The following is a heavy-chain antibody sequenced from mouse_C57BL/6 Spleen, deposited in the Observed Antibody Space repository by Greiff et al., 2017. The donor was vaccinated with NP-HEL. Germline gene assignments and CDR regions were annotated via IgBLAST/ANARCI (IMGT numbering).Heavy chain of an antibody. CDR3: ARWNSNYDYAMDY. V-gene: IGHV1-76*01. CDR2: IYPGSGNT. CDR1: GYTFTDYY. Sequence: VKLQESGAELVRPGASVKLSCKASGYTFTDYYINWVKQRPGQGLEWIARIYPGSGNTYYNEKFKGKATLTAEKSSSTAYMQLSSLTSEDSAVYFCARWNSNYDYAMDYWGQGTSVTVSS. J-gene: IGHJ4*01. D-gene: IGHD2-5*01.